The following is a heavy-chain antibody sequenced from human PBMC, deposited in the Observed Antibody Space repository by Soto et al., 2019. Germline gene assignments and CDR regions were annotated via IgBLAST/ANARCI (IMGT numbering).Heavy chain of an antibody. J-gene: IGHJ3*02. D-gene: IGHD3-22*01. CDR3: ARGDYHDTSGPFSDAFDI. CDR2: IKQDGRAA. V-gene: IGHV3-7*04. Sequence: EVQLVESGGGLVQPGGSLRLSCAASGFPFSTYWMSWVRQAPGKGLEWVANIKQDGRAAWYVDSVKGRFTISRDNAKKSLYLQMNSLRVEDTAVYYCARGDYHDTSGPFSDAFDIWGQGTIVTVSS. CDR1: GFPFSTYW.